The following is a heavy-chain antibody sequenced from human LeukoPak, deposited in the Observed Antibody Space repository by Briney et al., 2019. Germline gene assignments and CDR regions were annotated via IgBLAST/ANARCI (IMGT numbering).Heavy chain of an antibody. CDR3: AKMVWVGESTNDY. D-gene: IGHD3-10*01. CDR1: GFTFSSYG. V-gene: IGHV3-30*02. J-gene: IGHJ4*02. Sequence: GGSLRLSCAASGFTFSSYGMHWARQAPGKGLEWVTFIHSDGSNKYYADSVKGRFTISRDNSKNTLYLQMSSLRAEDTAVYYCAKMVWVGESTNDYWGQGTLVTVSS. CDR2: IHSDGSNK.